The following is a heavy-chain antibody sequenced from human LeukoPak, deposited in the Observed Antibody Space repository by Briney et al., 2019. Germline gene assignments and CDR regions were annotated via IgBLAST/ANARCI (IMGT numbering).Heavy chain of an antibody. CDR1: GFTFDDYG. CDR2: ISSSSSYI. V-gene: IGHV3-21*04. J-gene: IGHJ6*03. Sequence: GGSLRLSCAASGFTFDDYGMSWVRQAPGKGLEWVSSISSSSSYIYYADSVKGRFTISRDNAKNSLYLQMNSLRAEDTALYYCARERATLDYYYYMDVWGKGTTVTVSS. CDR3: ARERATLDYYYYMDV. D-gene: IGHD5-12*01.